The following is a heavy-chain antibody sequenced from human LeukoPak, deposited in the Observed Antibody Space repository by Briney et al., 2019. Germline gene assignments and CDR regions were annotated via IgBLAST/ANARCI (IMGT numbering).Heavy chain of an antibody. CDR2: ISNSDTTI. Sequence: PGGSLRLSCTASEFTFRSYEMNWVRQAPGKGLEWISYISNSDTTIDYADSVKGRFTISRDNAKNSLYLQMNSLRAEDTAVYYCARDVPAYYYDSSGYTDALDIWGQGTMVTVSS. J-gene: IGHJ3*02. CDR1: EFTFRSYE. D-gene: IGHD3-22*01. V-gene: IGHV3-48*03. CDR3: ARDVPAYYYDSSGYTDALDI.